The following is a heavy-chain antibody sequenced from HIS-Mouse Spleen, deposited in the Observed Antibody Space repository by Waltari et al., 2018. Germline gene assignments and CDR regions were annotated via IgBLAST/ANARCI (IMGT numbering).Heavy chain of an antibody. Sequence: QVQLVQSGAEVKKPGASVTVSCKASGYTFTGSYMHWVRQAPGQGLEWMGWINPNSGGTNYAQKFQGRVTMTRDTSISTAYMELSRLRSDDTAVYYCARVYSSSWRGFDYWGQGTLVTVSS. J-gene: IGHJ4*02. CDR1: GYTFTGSY. CDR3: ARVYSSSWRGFDY. V-gene: IGHV1-2*02. CDR2: INPNSGGT. D-gene: IGHD6-6*01.